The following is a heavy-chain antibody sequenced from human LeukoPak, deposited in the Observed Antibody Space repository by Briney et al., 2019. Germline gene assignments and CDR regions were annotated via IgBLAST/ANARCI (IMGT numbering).Heavy chain of an antibody. J-gene: IGHJ5*02. V-gene: IGHV4-61*01. CDR1: GGSVSSGSYC. CDR2: IYYSGST. Sequence: SETLSLTCTVSGGSVSSGSYCWSWIRQPPGKGLEWIGYIYYSGSTNYNPSLKSRVTISVDTSKNQFSLKLSSVTAADTAVYYCARDKTNWFDPWGQGTLVTVSS. CDR3: ARDKTNWFDP.